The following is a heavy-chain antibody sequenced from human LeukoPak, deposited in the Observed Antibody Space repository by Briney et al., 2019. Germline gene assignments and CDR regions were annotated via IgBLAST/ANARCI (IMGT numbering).Heavy chain of an antibody. Sequence: TSETLSLTCAVSGGSISSGGYSWSWIRQPPGKGLEWIGYIYHSGSTYYNPSLKSRVTMSVDRSKNQFSLKLSSVTAADTAVYYCARGVSIFGVVPSYYYMDVWGKGATVTVSS. CDR3: ARGVSIFGVVPSYYYMDV. D-gene: IGHD3-3*01. CDR2: IYHSGST. J-gene: IGHJ6*03. V-gene: IGHV4-30-2*01. CDR1: GGSISSGGYS.